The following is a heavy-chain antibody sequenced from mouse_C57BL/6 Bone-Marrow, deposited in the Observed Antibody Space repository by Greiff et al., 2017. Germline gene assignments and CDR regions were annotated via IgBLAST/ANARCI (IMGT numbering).Heavy chain of an antibody. CDR2: IDPSDSYT. J-gene: IGHJ4*01. CDR3: AREGYHGMDY. Sequence: QVQLQQPGAELVMPGASVKLSCKASGYTFTSYWMHWVKQRPGQGLEWIGEIDPSDSYTNYNQKFKGKSTLTVDKSSSTAYMQLSSLTSEDSAVYYCAREGYHGMDYWGQGTSVTVS. D-gene: IGHD5-1-1*01. V-gene: IGHV1-69*01. CDR1: GYTFTSYW.